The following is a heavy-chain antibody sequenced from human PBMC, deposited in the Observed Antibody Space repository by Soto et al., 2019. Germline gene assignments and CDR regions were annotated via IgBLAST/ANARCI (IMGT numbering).Heavy chain of an antibody. Sequence: PSETQSLTCPVSGGSISNFYWSWIRQPPGKGLEWIGYVYYTGSTSSTPSLKRRVPFSADSSRGQFSLRLTSVTAADTAVYYCARTVLGPDLLADSFGDSDYYMDVWGQGTTVPVSS. V-gene: IGHV4-59*08. D-gene: IGHD3-9*01. CDR3: ARTVLGPDLLADSFGDSDYYMDV. CDR2: VYYTGST. J-gene: IGHJ6*03. CDR1: GGSISNFY.